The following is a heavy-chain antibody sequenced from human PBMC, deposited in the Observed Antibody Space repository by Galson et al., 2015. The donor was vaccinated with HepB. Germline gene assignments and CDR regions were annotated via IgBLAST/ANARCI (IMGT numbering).Heavy chain of an antibody. CDR2: LNDSGNRS. CDR3: AKQQSPGYWYFDL. J-gene: IGHJ2*01. D-gene: IGHD6-13*01. Sequence: SLRLSCAASGFTFKNYAMSWVRQAPGTGLEWVSTLNDSGNRSYYADSVRGRFTISRDNSKNKLYLQINSLRAEETAVYYCAKQQSPGYWYFDLWGRGTLVTVSS. CDR1: GFTFKNYA. V-gene: IGHV3-23*01.